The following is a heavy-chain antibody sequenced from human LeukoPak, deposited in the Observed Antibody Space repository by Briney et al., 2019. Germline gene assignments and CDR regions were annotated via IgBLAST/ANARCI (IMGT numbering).Heavy chain of an antibody. CDR1: GFTFDDYA. Sequence: PGGSLRLSCAASGFTFDDYAMHWVRQATGKGLEWVSGITWNSGDINYADSVKGRFTISRDNAKKSLYLQMNSLRAEDTAVYYCARGGLGNFDWGQGTLVTVSS. CDR2: ITWNSGDI. J-gene: IGHJ4*02. V-gene: IGHV3-9*01. CDR3: ARGGLGNFD. D-gene: IGHD4-23*01.